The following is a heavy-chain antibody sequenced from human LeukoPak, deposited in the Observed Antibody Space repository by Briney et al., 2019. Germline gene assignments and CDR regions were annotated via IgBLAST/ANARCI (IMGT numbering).Heavy chain of an antibody. CDR1: GFTFSSYD. Sequence: GGSLRLSCAASGFTFSSYDMHWVRQAPGRGLEWVSAIGIAGDTYYPDSVKGRFTISRENAKNCMYLKMNSLKDGDTAVYYCIRGGIQVSGIDAFDTWGQGTMVTVSS. J-gene: IGHJ3*02. V-gene: IGHV3-13*01. CDR2: IGIAGDT. CDR3: IRGGIQVSGIDAFDT. D-gene: IGHD5/OR15-5a*01.